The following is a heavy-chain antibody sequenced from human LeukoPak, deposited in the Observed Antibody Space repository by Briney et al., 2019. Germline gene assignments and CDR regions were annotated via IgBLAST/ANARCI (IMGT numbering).Heavy chain of an antibody. Sequence: GGSLRLSCAASGFTFSSYSINWVRQAPGKGLEWVSSMSSSSKYIYYADSVKGRFTISRDNAKNSLFLQMNSLRAEDTAVYYCARGSISIAVAADAFDIWGQGTMVTVSS. CDR1: GFTFSSYS. CDR3: ARGSISIAVAADAFDI. CDR2: MSSSSKYI. V-gene: IGHV3-21*01. D-gene: IGHD6-19*01. J-gene: IGHJ3*02.